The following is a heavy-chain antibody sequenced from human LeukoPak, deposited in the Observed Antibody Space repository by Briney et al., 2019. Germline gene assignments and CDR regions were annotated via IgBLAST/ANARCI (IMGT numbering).Heavy chain of an antibody. CDR1: GFTFSSYE. CDR3: ARDLRGDY. V-gene: IGHV3-48*03. CDR2: ISITGTTT. J-gene: IGHJ4*02. Sequence: GGSLRLSCAASGFTFSSYEMHWVRRAPGMGLEWVSYISITGTTTFYADSGKGRFTMSRDNAKNSLYLQMNSLRDEDTAVYYCARDLRGDYWGQGTLVTVSS.